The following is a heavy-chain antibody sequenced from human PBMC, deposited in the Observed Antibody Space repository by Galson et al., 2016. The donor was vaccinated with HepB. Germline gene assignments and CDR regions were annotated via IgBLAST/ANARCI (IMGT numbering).Heavy chain of an antibody. V-gene: IGHV3-23*01. J-gene: IGHJ4*02. Sequence: SLRLSCAVSGFTFSTYDMSWVRQAPWKGLEWVATISGGGDWAPSAGSVSGRFTISKDNSRNTLYLQMNSLRAEDTAIYFCAKRAGAFGEGQFDHWGPGTMVSVSS. CDR2: ISGGGDWA. CDR1: GFTFSTYD. CDR3: AKRAGAFGEGQFDH. D-gene: IGHD3-10*01.